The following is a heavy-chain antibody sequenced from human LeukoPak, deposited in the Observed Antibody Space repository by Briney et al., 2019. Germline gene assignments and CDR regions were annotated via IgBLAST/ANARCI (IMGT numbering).Heavy chain of an antibody. J-gene: IGHJ5*02. V-gene: IGHV1-2*06. Sequence: ASVKVSCKASGYTFTGYYIHWVRQAPGQGLEWMGRINPNSGGTNYAQKFQGRVTMTRDTSISTAYMELNRLTSDDTAVYYCAREPMVRDFHWFDPWGQGTLVTVSS. CDR3: AREPMVRDFHWFDP. CDR2: INPNSGGT. D-gene: IGHD3-10*01. CDR1: GYTFTGYY.